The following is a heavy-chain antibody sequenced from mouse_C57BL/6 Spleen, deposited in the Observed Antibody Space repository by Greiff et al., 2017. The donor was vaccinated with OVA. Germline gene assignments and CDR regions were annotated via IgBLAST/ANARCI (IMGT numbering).Heavy chain of an antibody. D-gene: IGHD2-1*01. Sequence: QVQLKESGPELVKPGASVKISCKASGYAFSSSWMNWVKQRPGKGLEWIGRIYPGDGDTNYNGKFKGKATLTADKSSSTAYMQLSSLTSEDSAVYFCARSSIYYGNYNAMDYWGQGTSVTVSS. CDR2: IYPGDGDT. V-gene: IGHV1-82*01. J-gene: IGHJ4*01. CDR1: GYAFSSSW. CDR3: ARSSIYYGNYNAMDY.